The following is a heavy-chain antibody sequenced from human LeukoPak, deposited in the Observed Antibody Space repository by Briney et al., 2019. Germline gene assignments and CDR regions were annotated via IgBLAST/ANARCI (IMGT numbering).Heavy chain of an antibody. Sequence: GGSLRLSCAASVFTFSSYSMNWVRQAPGKGLEWVSSISSGSKYIYNADSVKGRFTISRDNAKDSLYLQMNSLRAEDTAVYYCARALSYSYGSMDFWGQGTLVIVSS. V-gene: IGHV3-21*01. CDR3: ARALSYSYGSMDF. J-gene: IGHJ4*02. D-gene: IGHD5-18*01. CDR1: VFTFSSYS. CDR2: ISSGSKYI.